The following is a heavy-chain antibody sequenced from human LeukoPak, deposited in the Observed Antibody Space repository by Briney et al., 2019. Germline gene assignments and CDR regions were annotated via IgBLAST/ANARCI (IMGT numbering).Heavy chain of an antibody. V-gene: IGHV3-30*18. CDR3: ANWKIGMDY. CDR1: GFTFSSYG. Sequence: GGSLRLSCAASGFTFSSYGMHWVRQAPGKGLEWVAVIPYDGSNKYYADSVKGRFTISRDNSKNTLYLLMNSLRAEDTAVYYCANWKIGMDYWGQGTLVTVSS. J-gene: IGHJ4*02. CDR2: IPYDGSNK. D-gene: IGHD1-1*01.